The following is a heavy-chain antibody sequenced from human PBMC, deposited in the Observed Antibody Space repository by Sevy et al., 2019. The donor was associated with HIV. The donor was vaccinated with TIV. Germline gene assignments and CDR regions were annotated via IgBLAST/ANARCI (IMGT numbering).Heavy chain of an antibody. CDR2: ISGSGGST. CDR3: AKDNWAPQGEGFVEFYYGMDV. Sequence: GGSLRLSCAASGFTFSSYAMSWVRQAPGKGLEWVSAISGSGGSTYYADSVKGRFTISRDNAKNTLYLQMNSLRAEDTAVYYGAKDNWAPQGEGFVEFYYGMDVWGQGTTVTVSS. J-gene: IGHJ6*02. V-gene: IGHV3-23*01. D-gene: IGHD3-10*01. CDR1: GFTFSSYA.